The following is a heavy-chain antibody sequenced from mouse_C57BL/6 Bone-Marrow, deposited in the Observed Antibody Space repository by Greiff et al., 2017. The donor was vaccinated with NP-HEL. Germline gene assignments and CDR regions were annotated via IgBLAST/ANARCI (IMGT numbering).Heavy chain of an antibody. CDR2: ISDGGSYT. D-gene: IGHD3-1*01. CDR1: GFTFSSYA. Sequence: EVKLEESGGGLVKPGGSLKLSCAASGFTFSSYAMSWVRQTPEKRLAWVATISDGGSYTYYPDNVKGRFTISRDNAKNNLYLQMSHLKSEDTAMYYCARGNFGYFDYWGQGTTLTVSS. CDR3: ARGNFGYFDY. J-gene: IGHJ2*01. V-gene: IGHV5-4*03.